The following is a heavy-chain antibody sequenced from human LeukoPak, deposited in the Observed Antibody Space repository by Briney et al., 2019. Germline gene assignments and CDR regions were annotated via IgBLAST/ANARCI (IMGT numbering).Heavy chain of an antibody. Sequence: GGSLRLSCAASGFTFSSYAMSWVRQAPGKGLVWCSRINSDGSITNYADSVKGRFTISRDNAKNTLYLQMNSLRVEDTAMYYCVRVRGRARVGYFDYWGQGTLVTVSS. V-gene: IGHV3-74*01. D-gene: IGHD1-26*01. CDR3: VRVRGRARVGYFDY. CDR1: GFTFSSYA. CDR2: INSDGSIT. J-gene: IGHJ4*02.